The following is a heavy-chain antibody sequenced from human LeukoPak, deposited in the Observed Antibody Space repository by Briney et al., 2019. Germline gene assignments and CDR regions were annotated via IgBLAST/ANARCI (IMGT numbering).Heavy chain of an antibody. D-gene: IGHD2-21*02. Sequence: GGSLRLSCVASGFTFSSYGMSWVRQAPGKGLEWVSAISGSGGSTYYADSVKGRFTISRDNSKNTLYLQMNSLRAEDTAVYYCAKLDCGGDCYSYYYYMDVWGKGTTVTISS. CDR2: ISGSGGST. V-gene: IGHV3-23*01. CDR3: AKLDCGGDCYSYYYYMDV. J-gene: IGHJ6*03. CDR1: GFTFSSYG.